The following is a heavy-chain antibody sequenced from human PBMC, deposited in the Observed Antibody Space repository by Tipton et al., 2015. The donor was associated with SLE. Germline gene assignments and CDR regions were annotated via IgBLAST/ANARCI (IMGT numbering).Heavy chain of an antibody. CDR2: VYASGST. V-gene: IGHV4-61*02. Sequence: TLSLTCSVSGGSLSIGYYYWSWIRQPAGKGLEWIGRVYASGSTHYNPSLNSRVIIAVDTSKNQFSLKLTSATAADTAVYYCASSGYSTGPGAFDFWGQGTLVTVSS. CDR1: GGSLSIGYYY. CDR3: ASSGYSTGPGAFDF. D-gene: IGHD6-19*01. J-gene: IGHJ3*01.